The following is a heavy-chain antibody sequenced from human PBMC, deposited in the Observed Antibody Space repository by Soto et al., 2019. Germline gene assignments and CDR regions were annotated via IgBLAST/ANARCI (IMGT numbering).Heavy chain of an antibody. CDR1: GGSISSYY. D-gene: IGHD6-13*01. CDR3: ARAERAAGYFDY. V-gene: IGHV4-59*01. CDR2: IYYSGST. Sequence: SETLSLTCTVSGGSISSYYWSWIRQPPGKGLEWIGYIYYSGSTNYNPSLKSRVTISVDTSKNQFSLKLSSVTAADTAVYYCARAERAAGYFDYWGQGTLVTVSS. J-gene: IGHJ4*02.